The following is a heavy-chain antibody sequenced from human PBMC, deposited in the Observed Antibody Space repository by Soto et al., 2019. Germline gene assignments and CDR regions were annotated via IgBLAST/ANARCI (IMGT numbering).Heavy chain of an antibody. J-gene: IGHJ3*02. CDR1: GFTFSSYG. D-gene: IGHD6-19*01. Sequence: GGSLRLSCAASGFTFSSYGMHWVRQAPGKGLEWVAVIWYDGSNKYYVDSVKGRFTISRDNSKNTLYLQMNSLRAEDTAVYYCARVIAVAGSHDAFDIWGQGTMVTVSS. CDR2: IWYDGSNK. CDR3: ARVIAVAGSHDAFDI. V-gene: IGHV3-33*01.